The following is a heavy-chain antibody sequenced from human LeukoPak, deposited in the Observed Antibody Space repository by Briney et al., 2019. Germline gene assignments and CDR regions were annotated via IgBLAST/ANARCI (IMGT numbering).Heavy chain of an antibody. V-gene: IGHV3-11*01. D-gene: IGHD6-13*01. CDR3: ARSTSWSYYFDY. J-gene: IGHJ4*02. Sequence: GGSLRLSCAASRFTFSDYYMSWVRQAIGKGLEWVSFISSSGSNIYYADSVKGRFTVSRDNAKNSLYLQMNSLRAEDTAVYYCARSTSWSYYFDYWGQGALVTVSS. CDR2: ISSSGSNI. CDR1: RFTFSDYY.